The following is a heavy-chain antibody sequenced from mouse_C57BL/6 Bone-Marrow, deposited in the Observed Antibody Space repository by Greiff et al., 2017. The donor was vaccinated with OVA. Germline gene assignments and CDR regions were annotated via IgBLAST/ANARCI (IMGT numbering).Heavy chain of an antibody. D-gene: IGHD1-1*01. CDR3: ARDPTGAY. CDR2: INPSTGGT. Sequence: EVQLQQSGPELVKPGASVKISCKASGYSFTGYYMNWVKQSPEKSLEWIGEINPSTGGTTYNQKFKAKATLTVDKSSSTAYMQLKSLTSEDSAVYYSARDPTGAYWGQGTLVTVSA. V-gene: IGHV1-42*01. J-gene: IGHJ3*01. CDR1: GYSFTGYY.